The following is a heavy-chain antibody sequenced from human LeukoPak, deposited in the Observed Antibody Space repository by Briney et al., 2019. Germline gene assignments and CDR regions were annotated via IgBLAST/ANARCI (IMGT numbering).Heavy chain of an antibody. J-gene: IGHJ5*02. CDR3: ATGYSGYDPFDP. CDR2: ISSSGSTI. D-gene: IGHD5-12*01. CDR1: GFTFSSYS. Sequence: GGSLRLSCAASGFTFSSYSMNWVRQAPGKGLEWVSYISSSGSTIYYADSVKGRFTISRDNAKNSLYLQMNSLRAEDTAVYYCATGYSGYDPFDPWGQGTLVTVSS. V-gene: IGHV3-48*04.